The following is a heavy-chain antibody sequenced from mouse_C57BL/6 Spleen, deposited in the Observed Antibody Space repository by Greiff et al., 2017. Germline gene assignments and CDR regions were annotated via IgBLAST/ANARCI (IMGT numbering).Heavy chain of an antibody. CDR2: IWRGGST. CDR1: GFSLTSYG. V-gene: IGHV2-5*01. Sequence: VQLQQSGPGLVQPSQSLSITCTVSGFSLTSYGVHWVRQSPGTGLEWLGVIWRGGSTDYNAAFMSRLSITKDNSKSQVFFKMNSLQADDTAIYDCAKKGYDYDGDYAMDYWGQGTSVTVSS. D-gene: IGHD2-4*01. J-gene: IGHJ4*01. CDR3: AKKGYDYDGDYAMDY.